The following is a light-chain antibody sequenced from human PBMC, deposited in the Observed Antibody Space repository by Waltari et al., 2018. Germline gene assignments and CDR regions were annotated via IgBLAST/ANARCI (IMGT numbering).Light chain of an antibody. CDR2: GAS. Sequence: EIVLTQSPDTLSLSPGERATLSCRASQSIGTYLVWYQQKPGQAPRLLIFGASNGATGIPERFSGVGAGTDFSLTISRVEPECFAVYYCQIKVRLAVTVGRGTRGEIK. CDR1: QSIGTY. CDR3: QIKVRLAVT. V-gene: IGKV3-20*01. J-gene: IGKJ1*01.